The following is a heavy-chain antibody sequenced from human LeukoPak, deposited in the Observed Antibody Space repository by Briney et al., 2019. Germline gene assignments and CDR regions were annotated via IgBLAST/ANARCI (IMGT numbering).Heavy chain of an antibody. V-gene: IGHV4-59*08. J-gene: IGHJ4*02. CDR3: ARGDRDSGSYY. CDR2: NYYNQNI. D-gene: IGHD1-26*01. Sequence: SETLSLTCTVSGGSITSCYWSWIRQPPGKGLEWIGYNYYNQNINYNPSLKSRVTISVDTSKNRFSLKLRYVTAADTAVYYCARGDRDSGSYYWGQGTLVTVSS. CDR1: GGSITSCY.